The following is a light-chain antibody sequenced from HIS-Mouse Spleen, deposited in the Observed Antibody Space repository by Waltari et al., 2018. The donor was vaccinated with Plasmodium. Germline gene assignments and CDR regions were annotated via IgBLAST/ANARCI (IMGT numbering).Light chain of an antibody. J-gene: IGKJ4*01. CDR2: DAS. Sequence: EIVLTQSPATLSLSPGERATLSCRASQSVSSYLAWYQQKPGQAPRLLIYDASNRATGIPARFSDSGSGTDFTLTISSLEPEDFAVYYCQQRSNWPRVLTFGGGTKVEIK. CDR3: QQRSNWPRVLT. V-gene: IGKV3-11*01. CDR1: QSVSSY.